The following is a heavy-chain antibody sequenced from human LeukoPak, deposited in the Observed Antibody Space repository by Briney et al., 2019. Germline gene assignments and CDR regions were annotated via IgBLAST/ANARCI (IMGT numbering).Heavy chain of an antibody. Sequence: ASVKVSCKASGYTFTSYYMHWVRQAPGQGLEWMGWINPNSGGTNYAQKFQGRVTMTRDTSISTAYMELSRLRSDDTAVYYCSRGPHWDPHFDFWGQGTLVTVSS. CDR1: GYTFTSYY. D-gene: IGHD7-27*01. V-gene: IGHV1-2*02. CDR2: INPNSGGT. J-gene: IGHJ4*02. CDR3: SRGPHWDPHFDF.